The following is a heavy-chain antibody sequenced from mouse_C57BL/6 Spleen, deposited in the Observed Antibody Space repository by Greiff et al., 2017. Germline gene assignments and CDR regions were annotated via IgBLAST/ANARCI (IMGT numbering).Heavy chain of an antibody. V-gene: IGHV5-4*01. J-gene: IGHJ2*01. D-gene: IGHD2-3*01. CDR2: ISDGGSYT. Sequence: EVKVVESGGGLVKPGGSLKLSCAASGFTFSSYAMSWVRQTPEKRLEWVATISDGGSYTYYPDNVKGRFTISRDNAKNNLYLQISHLKSEDTAMYYCARDLYDPAFDYWGQGTTLTVSS. CDR3: ARDLYDPAFDY. CDR1: GFTFSSYA.